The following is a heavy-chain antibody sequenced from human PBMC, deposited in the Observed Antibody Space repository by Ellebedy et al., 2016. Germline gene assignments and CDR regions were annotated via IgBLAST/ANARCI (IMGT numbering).Heavy chain of an antibody. CDR2: ISITSSYI. CDR3: VRWGYSYGFDF. J-gene: IGHJ5*01. Sequence: GESLKISCAASGFTLERYNMNWVRQAPGKGLEWVASISITSSYIHYADSVKGRFTISRDNANNSLSLQMSSLRVDDTALYYCVRWGYSYGFDFWGRGTRVTVSS. D-gene: IGHD5-18*01. V-gene: IGHV3-21*01. CDR1: GFTLERYN.